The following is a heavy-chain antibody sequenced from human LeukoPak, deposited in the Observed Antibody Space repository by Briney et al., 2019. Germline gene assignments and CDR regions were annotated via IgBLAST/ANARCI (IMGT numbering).Heavy chain of an antibody. CDR3: ARDLIGRDGYNWHNWFDP. J-gene: IGHJ5*02. CDR2: IYTSGST. CDR1: GGSISSGSYY. V-gene: IGHV4-61*02. Sequence: SETLSLTCTVSGGSISSGSYYWSWIRQPAGKGLEWIGRIYTSGSTNYNPSLKSRVTISVDTSKSQFSLKLSSVTAADTAVYYCARDLIGRDGYNWHNWFDPWGQGTLVTVSA. D-gene: IGHD5-24*01.